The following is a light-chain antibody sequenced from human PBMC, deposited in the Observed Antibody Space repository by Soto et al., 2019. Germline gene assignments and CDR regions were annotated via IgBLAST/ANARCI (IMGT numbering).Light chain of an antibody. CDR2: WAS. J-gene: IGKJ2*01. CDR1: QSVLYSSNNKNY. Sequence: DIVMTQSPDSLAVSLGERATINCKSSQSVLYSSNNKNYLAWYQQRPGQPPKLLIYWASTRESGVPYRFSGSGSGTDFTLTITSLQAEDGAVYYCQQYESTPPTFGQGTKLEIK. V-gene: IGKV4-1*01. CDR3: QQYESTPPT.